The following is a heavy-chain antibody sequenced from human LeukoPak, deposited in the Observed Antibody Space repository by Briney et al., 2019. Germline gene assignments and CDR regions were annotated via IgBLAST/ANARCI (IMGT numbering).Heavy chain of an antibody. CDR2: INYSGST. CDR3: ARIPWGGFDI. J-gene: IGHJ3*02. CDR1: DGSFSGYY. D-gene: IGHD3-16*01. Sequence: SETLSLTCAVYDGSFSGYYWSWIRQPPGKGLEWIGEINYSGSTNHNPSLKSRITISVDTSKNQFSLKLSSVTAADTAVYYCARIPWGGFDIWGQGTMVTVSS. V-gene: IGHV4-34*01.